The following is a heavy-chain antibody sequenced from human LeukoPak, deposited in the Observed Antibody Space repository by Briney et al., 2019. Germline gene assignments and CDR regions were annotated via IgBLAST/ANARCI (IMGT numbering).Heavy chain of an antibody. CDR3: AREGPLREDAFDI. V-gene: IGHV1-2*02. J-gene: IGHJ3*02. Sequence: VSVKVSCKASGNTFKGHFMHWVRQAPGQGLEWMGWINPNSGGTNYAQKFQSRVTMTWDTSINTVYMELTRLRSDDTAFYYCAREGPLREDAFDIWGQGTMVTVSS. D-gene: IGHD5-24*01. CDR1: GNTFKGHF. CDR2: INPNSGGT.